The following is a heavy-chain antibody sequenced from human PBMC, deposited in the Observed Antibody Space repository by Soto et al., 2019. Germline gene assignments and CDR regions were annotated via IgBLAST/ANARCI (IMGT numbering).Heavy chain of an antibody. CDR1: GASISSGVYY. V-gene: IGHV4-31*02. J-gene: IGHJ5*02. D-gene: IGHD3-3*01. CDR3: ARDSGEYDFWSGYYLGWFDP. Sequence: PSATLSPTWTVSGASISSGVYYWIWIRQHPGNVLDWIGYIYYSGSTYYNPSLKSRVTISVDTSKNPFSLKLSSVTAADTAVYYCARDSGEYDFWSGYYLGWFDPWGQGTLVTVSS. CDR2: IYYSGST.